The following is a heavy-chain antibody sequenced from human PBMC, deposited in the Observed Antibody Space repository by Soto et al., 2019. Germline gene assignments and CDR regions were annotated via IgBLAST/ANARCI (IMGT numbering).Heavy chain of an antibody. J-gene: IGHJ4*02. V-gene: IGHV3-23*01. CDR3: AKDQAPAAAAGINDY. D-gene: IGHD6-13*01. Sequence: GGSLRLSCAASGFTFSSYAMSWVRQAPGKGLEWVSAISGSGGSTYYADSVKGRFTISRDNSKKTLYLQMNSLRAEDTAVYYCAKDQAPAAAAGINDYWGQGTLVTVSS. CDR2: ISGSGGST. CDR1: GFTFSSYA.